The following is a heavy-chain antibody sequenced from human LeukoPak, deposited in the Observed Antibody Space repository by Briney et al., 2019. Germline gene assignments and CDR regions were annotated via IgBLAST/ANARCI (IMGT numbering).Heavy chain of an antibody. J-gene: IGHJ4*02. CDR1: GFTFSSYS. CDR2: ISSSSSYI. CDR3: ARNDILTIFDY. V-gene: IGHV3-21*01. D-gene: IGHD3-9*01. Sequence: AGGSLRLSCAASGFTFSSYSMNWVRQAPGKGLEWVSSISSSSSYIYYADSVKGRFTIYRDNAKNSLYLQMNSLRAEDTAVYYCARNDILTIFDYWGQGTLVTVSS.